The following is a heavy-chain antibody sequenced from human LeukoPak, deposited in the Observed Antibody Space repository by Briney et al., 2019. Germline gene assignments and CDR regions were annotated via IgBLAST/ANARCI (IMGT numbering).Heavy chain of an antibody. CDR3: ARTSSGYYFGY. CDR1: GGSFSGYY. V-gene: IGHV4-34*01. Sequence: SETLSLTCAVYGGSFSGYYWNWIRQPPGKGLEWIGEINHSGSTNYNPSLKSRVTISVDTSKNQFSLKLRSVTAADTAVYYCARTSSGYYFGYWGQGTLVTVSS. CDR2: INHSGST. D-gene: IGHD3-22*01. J-gene: IGHJ4*02.